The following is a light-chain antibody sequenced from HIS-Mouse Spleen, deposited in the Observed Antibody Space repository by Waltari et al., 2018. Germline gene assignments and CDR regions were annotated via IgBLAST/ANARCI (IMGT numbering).Light chain of an antibody. V-gene: IGLV1-47*01. J-gene: IGLJ3*02. CDR1: SSNIGSNY. Sequence: QSVLTQPPSASGTPGQRVTISCSGSSSNIGSNYVYWYQQLPGTAPKLLLYRSNQRPSGVPDRFSGSKSGTSASLAISGRRSEDEADYYCAAWDDSLSGPVFGGGTKLTVL. CDR2: RSN. CDR3: AAWDDSLSGPV.